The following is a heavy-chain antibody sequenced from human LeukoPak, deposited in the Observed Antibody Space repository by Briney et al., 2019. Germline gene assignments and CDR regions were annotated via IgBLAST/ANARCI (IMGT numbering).Heavy chain of an antibody. CDR2: ISSSGYNT. D-gene: IGHD1-1*01. CDR1: GFTFSSYA. V-gene: IGHV3-23*01. J-gene: IGHJ4*02. CDR3: AKGGYWNHLDY. Sequence: GGSLRLSCAASGFTFSSYAMTWVRQAPGKGLEWVSGISSSGYNTYYADSVKGRFTITRDTSKNTLYLQMSSLRAEDTAVYYCAKGGYWNHLDYWGQGTLVTVSS.